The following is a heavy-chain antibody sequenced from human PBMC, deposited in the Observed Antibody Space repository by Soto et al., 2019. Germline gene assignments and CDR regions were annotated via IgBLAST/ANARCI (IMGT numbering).Heavy chain of an antibody. Sequence: QLQLQQSGPRLVKPSETLALACTVSRGFIDTSGHYWGWIRQPPGKDLQWIGSIFYDGTTYYNPSLKSRVIVSVDTSRNQFFLSLNSVTAADTAVYYCVRHRDSGYDSNWFDPWGQGTLVTVSS. J-gene: IGHJ5*02. CDR3: VRHRDSGYDSNWFDP. V-gene: IGHV4-39*01. D-gene: IGHD5-12*01. CDR1: RGFIDTSGHY. CDR2: IFYDGTT.